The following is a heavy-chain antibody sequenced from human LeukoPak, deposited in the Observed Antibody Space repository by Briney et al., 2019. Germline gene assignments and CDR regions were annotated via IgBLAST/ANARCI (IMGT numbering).Heavy chain of an antibody. CDR2: ISGSGGST. J-gene: IGHJ4*02. CDR1: GFTFSSYA. D-gene: IGHD2-2*02. CDR3: AKGYCSSTSCYTAPHY. V-gene: IGHV3-23*01. Sequence: PGGSLRLSCAASGFTFSSYAMSWVRQAPGKGLEWVSAISGSGGSTNYADSVKGRFTISRDNSKNTLYLQMNSLRAEDTAAYYCAKGYCSSTSCYTAPHYWGQGTLVTVSS.